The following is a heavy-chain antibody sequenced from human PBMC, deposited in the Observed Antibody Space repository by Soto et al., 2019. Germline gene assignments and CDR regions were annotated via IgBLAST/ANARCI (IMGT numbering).Heavy chain of an antibody. Sequence: SGKVSFKASTGTFISYAISWVRQAPGQGLEWMGGIIPILGTANYAQNFQGRVTITADESTSTAYMELTSLRSEDTAVYYCARRETIFGVVIRQDYYYGMDVWGQGTTVTVSS. V-gene: IGHV1-69*13. CDR1: TGTFISYA. CDR3: ARRETIFGVVIRQDYYYGMDV. CDR2: IIPILGTA. J-gene: IGHJ6*02. D-gene: IGHD3-3*01.